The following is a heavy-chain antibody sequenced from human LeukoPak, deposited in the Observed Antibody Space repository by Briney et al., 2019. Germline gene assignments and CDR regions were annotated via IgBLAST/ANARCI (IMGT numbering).Heavy chain of an antibody. CDR3: AREGQWLVAGVDY. D-gene: IGHD6-19*01. CDR2: ISAYNGNT. J-gene: IGHJ4*02. Sequence: ASVKVSCKASGYTFTSYGISWVRQAPGQGLEWMGWISAYNGNTNYAQKLQGRVTMTTDTSTSTAHMELRSLRSDDTAVYYCAREGQWLVAGVDYWGQGTLVTVSS. V-gene: IGHV1-18*01. CDR1: GYTFTSYG.